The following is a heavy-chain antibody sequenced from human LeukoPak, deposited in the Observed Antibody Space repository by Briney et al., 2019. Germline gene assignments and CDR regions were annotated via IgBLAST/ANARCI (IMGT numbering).Heavy chain of an antibody. CDR1: GFTFSSYW. D-gene: IGHD5-12*01. CDR2: IKEDGSEK. V-gene: IGHV3-7*01. Sequence: PGGSLRLSCAASGFTFSSYWMSWVRQAPGKGLEWVANIKEDGSEKYYVDSVKGRFTISRDDARNSLYLQMNSLRADDTAAYYCTRDLRYSGYGDDYWGQGTLVTVSS. CDR3: TRDLRYSGYGDDY. J-gene: IGHJ4*02.